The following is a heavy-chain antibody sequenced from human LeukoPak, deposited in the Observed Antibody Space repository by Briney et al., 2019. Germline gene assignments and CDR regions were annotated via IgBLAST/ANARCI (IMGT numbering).Heavy chain of an antibody. D-gene: IGHD3/OR15-3a*01. CDR1: GFTVSGSW. CDR3: ARAGPNWRIDF. J-gene: IGHJ4*02. Sequence: GGSLRLSCAASGFTVSGSWIHRVRQVPGKGLLWVSLINNDGSSTTYADSVKGRFTISRDNARNTVYLQMNSLRVDDTATYYCARAGPNWRIDFWGQGTLVTVSS. V-gene: IGHV3-74*01. CDR2: INNDGSST.